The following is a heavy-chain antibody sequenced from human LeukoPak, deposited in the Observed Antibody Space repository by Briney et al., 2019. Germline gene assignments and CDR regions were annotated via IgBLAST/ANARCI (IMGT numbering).Heavy chain of an antibody. CDR3: ARSTHYYGPGSYYNEPLDY. D-gene: IGHD3-10*01. Sequence: GGSLRLSCAASGFTFSSYAMHWVRQAPGKGLEYVSGISTNGGSTYYANSVKGRFTISRDNSKNTLYLQMGSLRAEDMAVYYCARSTHYYGPGSYYNEPLDYWGQGTLVTVSS. CDR1: GFTFSSYA. V-gene: IGHV3-64*01. J-gene: IGHJ4*02. CDR2: ISTNGGST.